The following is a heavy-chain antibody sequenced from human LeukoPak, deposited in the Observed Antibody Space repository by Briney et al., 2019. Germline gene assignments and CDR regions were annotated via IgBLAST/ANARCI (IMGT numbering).Heavy chain of an antibody. CDR2: INPGDSDT. V-gene: IGHV5-51*01. CDR3: AKLRMTGTYRGWFDY. CDR1: GYSFTSYW. Sequence: HGESLKISCKGSGYSFTSYWIGWVRQMPGKGLEWMGIINPGDSDTRYSPSFQGQVTISADKSISTAYLEWSSLKASDTAMYYCAKLRMTGTYRGWFDYWGQGTLVTVSS. D-gene: IGHD3-10*01. J-gene: IGHJ4*02.